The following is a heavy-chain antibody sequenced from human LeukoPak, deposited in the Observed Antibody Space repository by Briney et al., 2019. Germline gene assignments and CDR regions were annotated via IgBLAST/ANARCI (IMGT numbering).Heavy chain of an antibody. CDR3: AKASTPYSNGWYVDY. J-gene: IGHJ4*02. CDR2: ISWNSVSI. D-gene: IGHD6-19*01. Sequence: GGSLRLSCAASGFTLNDYAMHWVRQAPGKGLEWVSRISWNSVSIGYADSVQGRFTVSRDNAKNSLYLQMNSLRAEDTALYYCAKASTPYSNGWYVDYWGQGTLVTVSS. V-gene: IGHV3-9*01. CDR1: GFTLNDYA.